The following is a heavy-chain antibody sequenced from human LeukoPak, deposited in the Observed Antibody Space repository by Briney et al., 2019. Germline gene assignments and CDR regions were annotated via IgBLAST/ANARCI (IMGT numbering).Heavy chain of an antibody. CDR2: INSDGSST. CDR3: ARGMVRVQASYYYYGMDV. CDR1: GFTFSSYW. Sequence: GGSLRLSCAASGFTFSSYWMPWVRQAPGKGLVWVSRINSDGSSTSYADSVKGRFTISRDNAKNTLYLQMNSLRAEDTAVYYCARGMVRVQASYYYYGMDVWGQGTTVTVSS. D-gene: IGHD3-10*01. J-gene: IGHJ6*02. V-gene: IGHV3-74*01.